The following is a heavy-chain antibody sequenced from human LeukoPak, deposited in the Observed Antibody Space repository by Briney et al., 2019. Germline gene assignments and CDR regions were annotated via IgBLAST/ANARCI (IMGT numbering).Heavy chain of an antibody. Sequence: ASVKVSCKASGGTFSSYAISWVRQAPGQGLEWMGGIIPIFGTANYAQKFQGRVTITTDESTSTAYMELSSLRSEDTAVYYCASRRGYSYGSLDYWGQGPLVTVSS. CDR3: ASRRGYSYGSLDY. CDR2: IIPIFGTA. CDR1: GGTFSSYA. J-gene: IGHJ4*02. V-gene: IGHV1-69*05. D-gene: IGHD5-18*01.